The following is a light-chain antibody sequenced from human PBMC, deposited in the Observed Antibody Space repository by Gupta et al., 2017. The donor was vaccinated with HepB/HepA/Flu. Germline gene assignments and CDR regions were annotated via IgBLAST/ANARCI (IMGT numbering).Light chain of an antibody. CDR3: QHRLSWPLT. CDR2: DAS. Sequence: VLKQSPATLSLSPGQKATLSCRPRENLNHSLAWYHQRPGQSPRFLIYDASVRATGVPPRFSGSGFGTDFTLTIARLESEDLGIYYCQHRLSWPLTFGGGTKV. J-gene: IGKJ4*01. CDR1: ENLNHS. V-gene: IGKV3-11*01.